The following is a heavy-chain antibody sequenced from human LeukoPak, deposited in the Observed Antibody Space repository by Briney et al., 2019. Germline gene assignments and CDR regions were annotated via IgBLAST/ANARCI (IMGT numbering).Heavy chain of an antibody. D-gene: IGHD3-22*01. Sequence: SVKVSCRASGGTFSSYAISWVRQAPGQGLEWMGGIIPIFGTANYAQKFQGRVTITADESTSTAYMELSSLRSEDTAVYYCARGGYYDSSGYYDYWGQGTLVTVSS. CDR2: IIPIFGTA. CDR3: ARGGYYDSSGYYDY. CDR1: GGTFSSYA. V-gene: IGHV1-69*13. J-gene: IGHJ4*02.